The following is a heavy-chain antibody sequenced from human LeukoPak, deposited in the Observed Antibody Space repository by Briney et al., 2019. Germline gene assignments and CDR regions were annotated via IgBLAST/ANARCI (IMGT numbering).Heavy chain of an antibody. CDR1: GFTFNYAW. D-gene: IGHD1-7*01. V-gene: IGHV3-15*04. J-gene: IGHJ6*02. Sequence: GGSLRLSCAASGFTFNYAWMSWVRQVPGKGLEWVGQTVSEIDGGTTDYATPVKGRFTISRDDSKSTLYLQMNSLKIEDIAVYYCTTDEDWNYARKDVWGQGATVIVSS. CDR2: TVSEIDGGTT. CDR3: TTDEDWNYARKDV.